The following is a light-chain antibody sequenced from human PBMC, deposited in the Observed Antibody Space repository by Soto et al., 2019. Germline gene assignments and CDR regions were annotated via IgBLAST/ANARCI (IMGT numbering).Light chain of an antibody. CDR1: QGVASRY. CDR3: QQYGSSPQT. V-gene: IGKV3-20*01. CDR2: HAS. Sequence: EIVLTQSPCTLSLSPGERATLSCRASQGVASRYLAWYQQKPGQAPRLLIYHASSRATGIPGRFSGSGSGTDFTLTITRLETEDFAVYFCQQYGSSPQTFGQGTKVEIK. J-gene: IGKJ1*01.